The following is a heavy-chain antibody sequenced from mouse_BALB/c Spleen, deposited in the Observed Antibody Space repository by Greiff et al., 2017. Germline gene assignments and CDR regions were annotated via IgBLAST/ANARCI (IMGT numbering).Heavy chain of an antibody. CDR3: ARSNSLLRLRKDAMDY. Sequence: QVHVKQSGAELMKPGASVKISCKATGYTFSSYWIEWVKQRPGHGLEWIGEILPGSGSTNYNEKFKGKATFTADTSSNTAYMQLSSLTSEDSAVYYCARSNSLLRLRKDAMDYWGQGTSVTVSS. CDR1: GYTFSSYW. CDR2: ILPGSGST. D-gene: IGHD1-2*01. J-gene: IGHJ4*01. V-gene: IGHV1-9*01.